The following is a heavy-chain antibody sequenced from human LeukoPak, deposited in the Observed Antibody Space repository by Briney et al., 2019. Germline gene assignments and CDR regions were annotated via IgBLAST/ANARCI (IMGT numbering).Heavy chain of an antibody. J-gene: IGHJ4*02. CDR3: AREESGELAPSYFDY. CDR1: GFTFSSYG. V-gene: IGHV3-33*01. D-gene: IGHD3-10*01. Sequence: GGSLRLSCAASGFTFSSYGMHWVRQAPGKGLEWVAVIWYDGSNKYYADSVKGRFTISRDNSKNTLYLQMNSLRAEDTAVYYCAREESGELAPSYFDYWGQGTLVTVSS. CDR2: IWYDGSNK.